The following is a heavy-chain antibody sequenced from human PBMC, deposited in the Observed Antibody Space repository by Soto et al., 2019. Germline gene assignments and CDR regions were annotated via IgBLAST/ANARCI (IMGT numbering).Heavy chain of an antibody. Sequence: QVQLQESGPGLVKPSQTLSLTCTVSGGSISSGHYYWNWIRQPPGKGLEWIGYIYDSGSTYQNPSLKVRFTISLGTSKNQPSLTLSSVTAADTAVYYCARGRFSSYESWSAPLGAVYYGMDVWGQGTTVTVSS. V-gene: IGHV4-30-4*01. D-gene: IGHD3-3*01. CDR1: GGSISSGHYY. CDR2: IYDSGST. J-gene: IGHJ6*02. CDR3: ARGRFSSYESWSAPLGAVYYGMDV.